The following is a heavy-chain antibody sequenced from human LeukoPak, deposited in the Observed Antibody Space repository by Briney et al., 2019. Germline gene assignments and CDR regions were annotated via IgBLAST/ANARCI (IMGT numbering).Heavy chain of an antibody. V-gene: IGHV4-38-2*01. CDR1: GYSISSDYY. Sequence: SETLSLTCAVTGYSISSDYYWGWIRQPPGKGLEWIGIIYHGGNTYYNPSLKSRVTISVDTSKNQFSLKLSSVTAADTAVYYCARLVRGVITHSIFWGQGTLVTVSS. D-gene: IGHD3-10*01. CDR2: IYHGGNT. J-gene: IGHJ4*02. CDR3: ARLVRGVITHSIF.